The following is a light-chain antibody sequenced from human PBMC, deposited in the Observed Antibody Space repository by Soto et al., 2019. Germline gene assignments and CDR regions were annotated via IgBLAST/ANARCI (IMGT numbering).Light chain of an antibody. CDR2: DVS. CDR3: SSYTSSSTFYV. CDR1: SSDVGGYDY. J-gene: IGLJ1*01. V-gene: IGLV2-14*03. Sequence: QSALTQPASVSGSPGQSITISCTGTSSDVGGYDYVSWYQQHPGKGPKLMIYDVSNRPSGVSKRFSGSKSGNTASLTISGLQAEDEADYYCSSYTSSSTFYVFGTGTKLTVL.